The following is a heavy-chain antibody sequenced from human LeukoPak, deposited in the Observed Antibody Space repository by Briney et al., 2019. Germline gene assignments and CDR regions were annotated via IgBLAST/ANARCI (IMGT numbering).Heavy chain of an antibody. V-gene: IGHV4-34*01. CDR1: GGSFSGYY. J-gene: IGHJ4*02. D-gene: IGHD6-6*01. CDR2: INHSGST. Sequence: SETLSLTCAVYGGSFSGYYWSSIRHPPGNGLEWSGEINHSGSTNYNTSLKSRVTISVETSKNHLSLRLSSVTAADTAVYYCARLSEKLNLFSSSSGFDYWGQGTLVTVSS. CDR3: ARLSEKLNLFSSSSGFDY.